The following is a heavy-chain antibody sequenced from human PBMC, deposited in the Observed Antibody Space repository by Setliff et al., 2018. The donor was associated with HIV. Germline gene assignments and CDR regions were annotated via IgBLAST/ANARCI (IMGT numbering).Heavy chain of an antibody. D-gene: IGHD3-10*01. CDR1: GGSFSAFS. Sequence: PSETLSLTCAVYGGSFSAFSWSWIRQPPGKGLEWVGEINPIGTTYYSPSLKSRVTISVDTSKNQFSLRLSSVTAADTAVYYCARSNSGSYAFDIWGQGTMVTVS. CDR2: INPIGTT. J-gene: IGHJ3*02. V-gene: IGHV4-34*01. CDR3: ARSNSGSYAFDI.